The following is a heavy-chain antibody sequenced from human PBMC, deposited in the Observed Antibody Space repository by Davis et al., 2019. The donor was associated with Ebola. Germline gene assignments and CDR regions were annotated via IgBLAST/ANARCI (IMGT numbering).Heavy chain of an antibody. J-gene: IGHJ4*02. CDR3: ARTYGDSHY. CDR2: IYSGGST. Sequence: GESLKISCAASGFTFSNYAMSWVRQAPGKGLEWVSVIYSGGSTYYADSVKGRFTISRDNSKNTLYLQMNSLRAEDTAVYYCARTYGDSHYWGQGTLVTVSS. V-gene: IGHV3-53*01. D-gene: IGHD4-17*01. CDR1: GFTFSNYA.